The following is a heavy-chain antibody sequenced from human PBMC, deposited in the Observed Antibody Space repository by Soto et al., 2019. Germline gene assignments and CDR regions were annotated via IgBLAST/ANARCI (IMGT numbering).Heavy chain of an antibody. CDR1: GGTFSSYA. CDR2: IIPIFGTA. V-gene: IGHV1-69*12. D-gene: IGHD5-18*01. Sequence: QVQLVQSGAEVKKPGSSVKVSCKASGGTFSSYAISWVRQAPGPGLEWMGGIIPIFGTATYAQKFQGRVTITADESTSKAYMELSSLRSEDTAVYYCARLRGYSYGASLTVYYGMDVWGQGTTVTVSS. J-gene: IGHJ6*02. CDR3: ARLRGYSYGASLTVYYGMDV.